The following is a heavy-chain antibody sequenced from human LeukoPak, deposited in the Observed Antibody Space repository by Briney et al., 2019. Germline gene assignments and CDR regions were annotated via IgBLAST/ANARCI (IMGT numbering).Heavy chain of an antibody. CDR3: AREIPVYDGGGDYYYYYMDV. CDR1: GGSFSGYY. D-gene: IGHD3-16*01. J-gene: IGHJ6*03. V-gene: IGHV4-34*01. Sequence: SETLSLTCAVYGGSFSGYYWSWIRQPPGQGGEGIGEINHSGSTNYNPSLKSRVTISVDTSKNQFSLKLSSVTAADTAVYYCAREIPVYDGGGDYYYYYMDVWGKGTTVTVSS. CDR2: INHSGST.